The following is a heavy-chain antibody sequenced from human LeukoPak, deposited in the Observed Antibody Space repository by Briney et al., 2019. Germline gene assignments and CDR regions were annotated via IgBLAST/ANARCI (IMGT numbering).Heavy chain of an antibody. V-gene: IGHV1-18*01. CDR3: ALDLTVAAEYFQH. Sequence: ASVKVSCKASGYTFTSYGISWVRQAPGQGLEWMGWISAYNGNTNYAQKLQGRVTMTTDTSTSTAYMELRTLRSDDPAVYYCALDLTVAAEYFQHWGQRTLVTVSS. CDR1: GYTFTSYG. D-gene: IGHD6-19*01. CDR2: ISAYNGNT. J-gene: IGHJ1*01.